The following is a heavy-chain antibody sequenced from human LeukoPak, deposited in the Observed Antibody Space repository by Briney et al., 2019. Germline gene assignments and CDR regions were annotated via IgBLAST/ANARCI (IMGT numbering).Heavy chain of an antibody. Sequence: GGSLRLSCAASGFTFSSYAMSWVRQAPGKGLGWVSAISGSGGSTYYADSVKGRFTISRDNSKNTLYLQMNSLRAEDTAVYYCAKDGYSSSFFDYWGQGTLVTVSS. V-gene: IGHV3-23*01. CDR2: ISGSGGST. J-gene: IGHJ4*02. CDR3: AKDGYSSSFFDY. D-gene: IGHD6-13*01. CDR1: GFTFSSYA.